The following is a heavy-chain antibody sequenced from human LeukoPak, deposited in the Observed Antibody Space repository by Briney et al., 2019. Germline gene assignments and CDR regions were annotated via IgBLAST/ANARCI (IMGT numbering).Heavy chain of an antibody. D-gene: IGHD6-6*01. J-gene: IGHJ6*03. CDR1: GYRFTNYW. CDR3: ARRAITSRPFSPGQYQYMDV. V-gene: IGHV5-51*01. Sequence: GESLRISCKGSGYRFTNYWIGWVRQMPGKGLEWMGIIFPGDSDTRYSPSFQGQVTISADKSLSTAYLQWSSLKASDTAMYYCARRAITSRPFSPGQYQYMDVWGRGTTVTVSS. CDR2: IFPGDSDT.